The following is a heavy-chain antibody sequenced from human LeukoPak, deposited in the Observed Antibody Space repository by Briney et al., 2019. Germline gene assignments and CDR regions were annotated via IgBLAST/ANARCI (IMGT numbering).Heavy chain of an antibody. J-gene: IGHJ6*03. V-gene: IGHV4-39*01. D-gene: IGHD1-26*01. CDR1: GGCISSSNYY. CDR3: ARVGATNYYHYYYMDV. Sequence: SETLSLTCAVSGGCISSSNYYWGWIRHPPGKGLEWIGSMYYSGSTYYNPSLKSRVTMSVDTSKNQFSLKLSSVTAADTAVYYCARVGATNYYHYYYMDVWGKGTTVTVSS. CDR2: MYYSGST.